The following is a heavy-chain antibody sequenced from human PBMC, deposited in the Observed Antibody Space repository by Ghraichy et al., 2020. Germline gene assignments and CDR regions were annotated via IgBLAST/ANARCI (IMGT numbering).Heavy chain of an antibody. CDR2: IYYSGST. Sequence: SETLSLTCTVSGGSVSSGSYYWSWIRQPPGKGLEWIGYIYYSGSTNYNPSLKSRVTISVDTSKNQFSLKLSSVTAADTAVYYCARDAGATEAGLYFDYWGQGTLVTVSS. D-gene: IGHD1-26*01. CDR3: ARDAGATEAGLYFDY. V-gene: IGHV4-61*01. J-gene: IGHJ4*02. CDR1: GGSVSSGSYY.